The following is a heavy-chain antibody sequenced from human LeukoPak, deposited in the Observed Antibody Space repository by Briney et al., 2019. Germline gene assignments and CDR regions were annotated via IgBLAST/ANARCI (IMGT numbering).Heavy chain of an antibody. V-gene: IGHV4-59*08. CDR1: GGSISDYY. D-gene: IGHD1-1*01. CDR3: GRHRTVFDWFDP. Sequence: PSETLSLTCTVSGGSISDYYWSWIRQPPGKGLEWIGYTHYSGSTNYNPSLKSRVTISVGTSKNQFSLKLSSVTAADTAVYYCGRHRTVFDWFDPWGQGTLVTVS. CDR2: THYSGST. J-gene: IGHJ5*02.